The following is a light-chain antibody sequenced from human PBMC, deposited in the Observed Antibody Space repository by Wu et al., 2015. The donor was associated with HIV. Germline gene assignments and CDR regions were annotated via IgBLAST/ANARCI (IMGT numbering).Light chain of an antibody. CDR1: QTVSKSN. V-gene: IGKV3-20*01. J-gene: IGKJ2*01. CDR2: DTS. Sequence: EIVLTQSPGTVSLSPGERATLSCRASQTVSKSNLAWYQQKPGQAPRLLIYDTSNRATGIPDRFSGSGSGTDLTLTISRLEPEDFAAYYCQHYGSSPYTFGQGTKLEIK. CDR3: QHYGSSPYT.